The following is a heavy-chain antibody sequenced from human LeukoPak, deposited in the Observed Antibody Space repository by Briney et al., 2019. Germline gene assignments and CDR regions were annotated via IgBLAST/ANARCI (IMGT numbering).Heavy chain of an antibody. D-gene: IGHD6-19*01. V-gene: IGHV1-69*05. CDR2: IIPIFGTA. Sequence: SVKVSCKASGGTFSSYAISWVRQAPGQGLEWMGGIIPIFGTANYAQKLQGRVTMTTGTSTSTAYMELRSLRSDDTAVYYCASAVAGTGEFDYWGQGTLVTVSS. CDR3: ASAVAGTGEFDY. CDR1: GGTFSSYA. J-gene: IGHJ4*02.